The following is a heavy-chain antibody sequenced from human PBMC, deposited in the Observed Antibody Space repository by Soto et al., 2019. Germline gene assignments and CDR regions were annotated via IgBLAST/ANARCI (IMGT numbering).Heavy chain of an antibody. J-gene: IGHJ4*02. V-gene: IGHV1-46*01. CDR3: ARDQGHYYASSGYSDSDDY. CDR1: GYTFTSYY. CDR2: INPSGGST. Sequence: GASVKVSCKASGYTFTSYYMHWVRQAPGQGLEWMGIINPSGGSTSYAQKFQGRVTMTRDTSTSTVYMELSSLRSEDTAVYYCARDQGHYYASSGYSDSDDYWGQGTLVTVSS. D-gene: IGHD3-22*01.